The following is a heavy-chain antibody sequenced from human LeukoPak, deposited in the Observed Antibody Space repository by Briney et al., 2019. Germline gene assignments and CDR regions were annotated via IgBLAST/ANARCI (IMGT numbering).Heavy chain of an antibody. CDR2: ISAYNGNT. J-gene: IGHJ3*02. CDR1: GYTFTTYG. V-gene: IGHV1-18*01. Sequence: GASVKVSCKASGYTFTTYGISWVRQAPGQGLEWMGWISAYNGNTNYAQKFQGRVTMTTETSTSNAYLELRSLRSDDTAVYYCARDGPYHLLQNNVFDIWGQGTMVTVSS. CDR3: ARDGPYHLLQNNVFDI. D-gene: IGHD2-2*01.